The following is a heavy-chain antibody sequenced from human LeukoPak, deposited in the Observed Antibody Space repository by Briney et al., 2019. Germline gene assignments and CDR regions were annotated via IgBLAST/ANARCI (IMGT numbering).Heavy chain of an antibody. CDR1: GFTFSSYS. V-gene: IGHV3-21*01. CDR2: ISSSSSYI. Sequence: PGGSLRLSCAASGFTFSSYSMNWVRQAPGKGLEWVSSISSSSSYIYYADSVKGRFTISRDNAKNSLYLQMNSLRAEDTSVYYCARVIVVVIDSRHAFDIWGQGTMVTVSS. CDR3: ARVIVVVIDSRHAFDI. J-gene: IGHJ3*02. D-gene: IGHD3-22*01.